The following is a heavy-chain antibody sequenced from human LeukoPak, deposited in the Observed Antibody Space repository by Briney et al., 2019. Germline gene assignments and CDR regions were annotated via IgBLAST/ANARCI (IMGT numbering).Heavy chain of an antibody. CDR2: INPNSGGT. J-gene: IGHJ3*02. CDR3: ARAPPDAFDI. Sequence: ASVKVSCKASGYTFTSYGISWVRQAPGQGLEWMGWINPNSGGTNYAQKFQGRVTMTRDTSISTAYMELSRLRSDDTAVYYCARAPPDAFDIWGQGTMVTVSS. CDR1: GYTFTSYG. V-gene: IGHV1-2*02.